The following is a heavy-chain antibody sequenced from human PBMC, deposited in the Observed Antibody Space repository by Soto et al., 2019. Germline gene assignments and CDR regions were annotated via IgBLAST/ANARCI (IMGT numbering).Heavy chain of an antibody. Sequence: GGSLRLSCAASGFTFSSYAMSWVRQAPGKGLEWVSAISGSGGSTYYADSVKGRFTISRDNSENTLYLQMNSLRAEDTAVYYCTTDSYSTMIVVRFDYWGHGTLVTVSS. J-gene: IGHJ4*01. CDR3: TTDSYSTMIVVRFDY. D-gene: IGHD3-22*01. V-gene: IGHV3-23*01. CDR2: ISGSGGST. CDR1: GFTFSSYA.